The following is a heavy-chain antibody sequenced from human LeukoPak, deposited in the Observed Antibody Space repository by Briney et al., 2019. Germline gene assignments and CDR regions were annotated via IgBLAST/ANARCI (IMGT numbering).Heavy chain of an antibody. J-gene: IGHJ3*02. CDR2: IYYSGSA. V-gene: IGHV4-39*01. CDR1: GGSISSSGYY. Sequence: SETLSLTCTVSGGSISSSGYYWSWIRQPPGKGLEWIGTIYYSGSAYYNPSLKTQVTISVDTSKNQFSLKLSSVTAADTAVYYCARIRLWLGVFNGFDIWGQGTVVTVSS. D-gene: IGHD3-10*01. CDR3: ARIRLWLGVFNGFDI.